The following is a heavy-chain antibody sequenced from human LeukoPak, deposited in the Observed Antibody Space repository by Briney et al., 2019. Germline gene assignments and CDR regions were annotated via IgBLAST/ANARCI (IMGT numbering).Heavy chain of an antibody. V-gene: IGHV3-7*01. CDR3: AWYGVTHGLDV. D-gene: IGHD3-10*01. Sequence: GGSLRLSCAASGFSLSNYWMSWVRQAPGKGLEWVANINQDGSDKYYVDSVMDRFTISKDNAKNSVYLQMNSLRPEDTAIYYCAWYGVTHGLDVWGQGTTVTVSS. CDR1: GFSLSNYW. J-gene: IGHJ6*02. CDR2: INQDGSDK.